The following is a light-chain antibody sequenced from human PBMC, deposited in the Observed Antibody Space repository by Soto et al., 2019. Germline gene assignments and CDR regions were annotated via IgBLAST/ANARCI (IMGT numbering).Light chain of an antibody. CDR1: QDIYIY. CDR2: DAS. CDR3: QQYDNLPYT. J-gene: IGKJ2*01. Sequence: DIQMTQSPSSLFASVGDRVSITCQASQDIYIYLNWFQGKPGRPPKLLIYDASHLDTGVPSRFGGSRSGTDFTLTISSLQPEDVATYFCQQYDNLPYTFGQGTNLEI. V-gene: IGKV1-33*01.